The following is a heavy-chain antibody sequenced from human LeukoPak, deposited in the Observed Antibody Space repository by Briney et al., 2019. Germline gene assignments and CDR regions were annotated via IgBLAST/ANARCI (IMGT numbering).Heavy chain of an antibody. D-gene: IGHD2-2*01. CDR2: IIPIFGTA. CDR3: AREVVPAARRVRFDP. CDR1: GGTFSSYA. J-gene: IGHJ5*02. V-gene: IGHV1-69*13. Sequence: SVKVSCKASGGTFSSYAISWVRQAPGQGLEWMGGIIPIFGTANYAQKFQGRVTITADESTSTAYMELRSLRSDDTAVYYCAREVVPAARRVRFDPWGQGTLVTVSS.